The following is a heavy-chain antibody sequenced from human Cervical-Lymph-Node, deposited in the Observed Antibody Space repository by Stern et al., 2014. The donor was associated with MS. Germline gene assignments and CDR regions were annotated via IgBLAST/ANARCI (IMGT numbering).Heavy chain of an antibody. Sequence: HVQLVQSGSELKKPGASVNVSCTAAGYIFTAYAMNWVRQAPGQGLELMGWINTKTGNPTYAQGFTGRFVFSLDTSVSKAFLQINSLKAEDTAVYYCARGSDGAAMPYWGQGSLVTVSS. D-gene: IGHD3-16*01. CDR1: GYIFTAYA. J-gene: IGHJ4*02. V-gene: IGHV7-4-1*02. CDR3: ARGSDGAAMPY. CDR2: INTKTGNP.